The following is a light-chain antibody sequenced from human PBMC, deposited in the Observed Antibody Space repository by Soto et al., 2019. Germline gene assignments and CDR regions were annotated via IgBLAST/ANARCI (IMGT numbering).Light chain of an antibody. J-gene: IGLJ2*01. Sequence: QSVLTQPASVSGSPGQSITISCTGTRSDVGGYDSVSWYQQHPGKVPKLMIYAVSIRPSGVSNRFSGSKSGSTASLTISGLQPEDEADYYCSSYASSGLLFGGGTKVTVL. CDR2: AVS. V-gene: IGLV2-14*01. CDR1: RSDVGGYDS. CDR3: SSYASSGLL.